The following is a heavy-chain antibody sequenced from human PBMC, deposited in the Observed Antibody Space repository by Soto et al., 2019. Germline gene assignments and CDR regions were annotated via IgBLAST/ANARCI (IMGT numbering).Heavy chain of an antibody. V-gene: IGHV4-30-4*01. CDR1: GGSISSGDYY. D-gene: IGHD2-2*01. CDR3: ARDRGRHIVVVPAAQNWFDP. Sequence: PSETLSLTCTVSGGSISSGDYYWSWIRQPPGKGLEWIGYIYYSGSTYYNPSLKSRVTISVDTSKNQFSLKLSSVTAADTAVYYCARDRGRHIVVVPAAQNWFDPWGQGTLVTSPQ. J-gene: IGHJ5*02. CDR2: IYYSGST.